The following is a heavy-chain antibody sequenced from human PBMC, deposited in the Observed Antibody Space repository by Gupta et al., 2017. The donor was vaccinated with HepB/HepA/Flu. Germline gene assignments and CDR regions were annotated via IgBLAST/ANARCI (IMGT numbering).Heavy chain of an antibody. D-gene: IGHD6-19*01. V-gene: IGHV3-23*01. J-gene: IGHJ4*02. Sequence: EVQLLESGGGLVQPGGSLRLSCSASGFTFSSYAMSWVRQAPGKGLEWVSAISGSGGSTYYADSVKGRFTISRDNSKNTLYLQMNSLRAEDTAVYYCAKDPSGQNYFDYWGQGTLVTVSS. CDR3: AKDPSGQNYFDY. CDR1: GFTFSSYA. CDR2: ISGSGGST.